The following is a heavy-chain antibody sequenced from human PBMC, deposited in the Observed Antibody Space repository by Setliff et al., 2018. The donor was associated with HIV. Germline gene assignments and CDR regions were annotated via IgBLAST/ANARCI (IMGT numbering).Heavy chain of an antibody. V-gene: IGHV5-51*01. CDR1: GYTFVNHW. Sequence: GESLKISCEGSGYTFVNHWIAWVRQMPGKGPEWMGIIYPSDSDTRYSPSFQGQVTISADKSIATAYLQLNNLKASDTATYYCARRDGRSMNAFQIWGPGTMVTVSS. J-gene: IGHJ3*01. CDR2: IYPSDSDT. CDR3: ARRDGRSMNAFQI. D-gene: IGHD2-21*01.